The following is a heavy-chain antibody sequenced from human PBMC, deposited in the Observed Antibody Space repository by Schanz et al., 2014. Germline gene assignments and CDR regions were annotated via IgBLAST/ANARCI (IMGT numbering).Heavy chain of an antibody. D-gene: IGHD3-10*01. CDR1: GYTFISYG. J-gene: IGHJ6*02. V-gene: IGHV1-18*01. Sequence: QVQLVQSGAEVKKPGSSVKVSCKASGYTFISYGIKWVRQAPGQGLEWMGWISAYNGHTDYAQKLQGRVTLTTDTSTSTAYMELRNLRSDDTAVYYCARAKRFGDMDVWGQGTTVTVS. CDR2: ISAYNGHT. CDR3: ARAKRFGDMDV.